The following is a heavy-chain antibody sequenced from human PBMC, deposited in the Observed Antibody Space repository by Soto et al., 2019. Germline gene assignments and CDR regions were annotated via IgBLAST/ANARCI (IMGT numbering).Heavy chain of an antibody. Sequence: QVQLVQSGAEVKKPGASVKVSCKASGYTFTSYGISWVRQAPGQGLEWMGWISAYNGNTNYAQKLQGRVTMTTDTSRSTAYMELRSLRSDETAVYYCARANLPYYYDSSGYGTAVDYWGQGTLVTVSS. CDR2: ISAYNGNT. CDR1: GYTFTSYG. D-gene: IGHD3-22*01. CDR3: ARANLPYYYDSSGYGTAVDY. V-gene: IGHV1-18*01. J-gene: IGHJ4*02.